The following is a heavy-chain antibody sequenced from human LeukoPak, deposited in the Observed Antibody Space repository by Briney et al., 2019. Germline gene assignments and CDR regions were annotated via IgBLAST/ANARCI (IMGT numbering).Heavy chain of an antibody. V-gene: IGHV4-34*01. CDR3: ARGAQWLVPGFDY. CDR2: INHSGST. J-gene: IGHJ4*02. Sequence: SETLSLTCAVYGGSFSGYYWSWIRQPPGKGLGWIGEINHSGSTNYNPSLKSRVTISVDTSKNQFSLKLSSVTAADTAVYYCARGAQWLVPGFDYWGQGTLVTVSS. D-gene: IGHD6-19*01. CDR1: GGSFSGYY.